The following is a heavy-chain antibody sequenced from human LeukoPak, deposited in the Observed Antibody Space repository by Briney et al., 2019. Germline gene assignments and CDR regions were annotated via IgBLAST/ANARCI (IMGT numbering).Heavy chain of an antibody. D-gene: IGHD1-26*01. Sequence: GGSLRLSCAASGFTFSSYSMNWVRQAPGKGLEWVSSISSSSSYIYYADSVKGQFTISRDNAKNSLYLQMNSLRAEDTAVYYCARVFEWELLRSAGRGTAFDYWGQGTLVTVSS. J-gene: IGHJ4*02. CDR1: GFTFSSYS. V-gene: IGHV3-21*01. CDR2: ISSSSSYI. CDR3: ARVFEWELLRSAGRGTAFDY.